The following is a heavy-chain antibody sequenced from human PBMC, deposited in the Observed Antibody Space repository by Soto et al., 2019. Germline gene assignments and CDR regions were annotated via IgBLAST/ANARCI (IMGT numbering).Heavy chain of an antibody. V-gene: IGHV1-45*02. CDR3: ARSSKGYSYGPLDY. J-gene: IGHJ4*02. D-gene: IGHD5-18*01. Sequence: SVKVSCKASGYTFTYRYLHWVRQAPGQALEWMGWITPFNGNTNYAQKFQDRVTITRDRSMSTAYMELSSLRSEDTAMYYCARSSKGYSYGPLDYWGQGTLVTVSS. CDR2: ITPFNGNT. CDR1: GYTFTYRY.